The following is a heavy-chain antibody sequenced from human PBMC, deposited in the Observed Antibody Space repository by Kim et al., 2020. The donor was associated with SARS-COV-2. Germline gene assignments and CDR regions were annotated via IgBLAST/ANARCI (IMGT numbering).Heavy chain of an antibody. J-gene: IGHJ4*02. V-gene: IGHV4-39*07. D-gene: IGHD3-9*01. CDR3: ASSLYYDILTGYYI. Sequence: NPHLKSRVTISVDTSKTQFSLKLSSVTAADTAVYYCASSLYYDILTGYYIWGQGTLVTVSS.